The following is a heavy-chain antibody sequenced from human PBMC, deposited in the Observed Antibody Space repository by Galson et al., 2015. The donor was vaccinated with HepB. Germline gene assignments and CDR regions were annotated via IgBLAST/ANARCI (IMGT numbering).Heavy chain of an antibody. CDR3: ARDPIAAAGTDNWFDP. CDR2: ISAYNGNT. J-gene: IGHJ5*02. D-gene: IGHD6-13*01. V-gene: IGHV1-18*04. CDR1: GYTFTSYG. Sequence: SVKVSCKASGYTFTSYGISWVRQAPGQGLEWMGWISAYNGNTNYAQKLQGRVTMTTDTSTSTAYMELRSLRSDDTAVYYCARDPIAAAGTDNWFDPWGQGTLVTVSS.